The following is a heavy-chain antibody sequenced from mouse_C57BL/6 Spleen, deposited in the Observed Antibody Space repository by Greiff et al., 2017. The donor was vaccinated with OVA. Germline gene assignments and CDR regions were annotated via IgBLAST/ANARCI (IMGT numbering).Heavy chain of an antibody. J-gene: IGHJ3*01. CDR3: ARGSSGPFAY. V-gene: IGHV1-18*01. D-gene: IGHD3-2*02. Sequence: EVQLQQSGPELVKPGASVKIPCKASGYTFTDYNMDWVKQSHGKSLEWIGDINPNNGGTIYNQKFKGKATLTVDKSSSTAYMELRSLTSEDTAVYYCARGSSGPFAYWGQGTLVTVSA. CDR2: INPNNGGT. CDR1: GYTFTDYN.